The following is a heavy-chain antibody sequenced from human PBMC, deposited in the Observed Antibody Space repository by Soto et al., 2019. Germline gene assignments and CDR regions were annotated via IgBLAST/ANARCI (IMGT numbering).Heavy chain of an antibody. CDR2: IWYDGSNK. Sequence: GGSLRLSCAASGFTFSSYGMHWVRQAPGKGLEWVAVIWYDGSNKYYADSVKGRFTISRDNSKNTLYLQMNSLRAEDTAVYYCAGGLVATGWFDPWGQGTLVTVSS. J-gene: IGHJ5*02. CDR3: AGGLVATGWFDP. CDR1: GFTFSSYG. V-gene: IGHV3-33*01. D-gene: IGHD5-12*01.